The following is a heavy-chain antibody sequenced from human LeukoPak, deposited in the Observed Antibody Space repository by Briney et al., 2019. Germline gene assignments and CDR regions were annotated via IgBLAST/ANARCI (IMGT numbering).Heavy chain of an antibody. D-gene: IGHD1-26*01. CDR1: GGSISSSSYY. CDR3: ARSSSVGATTSFDY. J-gene: IGHJ4*02. V-gene: IGHV4-39*07. CDR2: INHSGST. Sequence: SETLSLTCTVSGGSISSSSYYWGWIRQPPGKGLEWIGEINHSGSTNYNPSLKSRVTISVDTSKNQFSLKLSSVTAADTAVYYCARSSSVGATTSFDYWGQGTLVTVSS.